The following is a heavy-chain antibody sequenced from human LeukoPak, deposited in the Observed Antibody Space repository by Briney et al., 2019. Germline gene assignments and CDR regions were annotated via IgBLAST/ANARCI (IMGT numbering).Heavy chain of an antibody. CDR3: ARGTSRATMIVVGPYYYYMDV. CDR2: ISYDGSNK. CDR1: GFTFSSYA. Sequence: GGSLRLSCSASGFTFSSYAMHWVRQAPGKGLEWVAVISYDGSNKYYADSVKGRFTISRDNSKNTLYLQTNSLRAEDTAVYYCARGTSRATMIVVGPYYYYMDVWGKGTTVTVSS. V-gene: IGHV3-30*04. J-gene: IGHJ6*03. D-gene: IGHD3-22*01.